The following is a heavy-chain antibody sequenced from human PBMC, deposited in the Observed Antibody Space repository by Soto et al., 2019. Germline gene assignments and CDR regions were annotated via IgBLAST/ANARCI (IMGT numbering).Heavy chain of an antibody. CDR1: GGSINSGDYY. V-gene: IGHV4-30-4*02. Sequence: PSETLSLTCSVSGGSINSGDYYCNWIRQPPGKCLEWIGYIYYDGSTYYHPSLLSRVTISADTSINEFSLKLSSVTAADTAVYYCARGGKHRTTVTTANYYWGQEPWSPSPQ. D-gene: IGHD4-17*01. CDR2: IYYDGST. J-gene: IGHJ4*01. CDR3: ARGGKHRTTVTTANYY.